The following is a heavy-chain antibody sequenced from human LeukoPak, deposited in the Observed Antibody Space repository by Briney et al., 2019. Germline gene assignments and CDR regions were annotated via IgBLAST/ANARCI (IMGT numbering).Heavy chain of an antibody. J-gene: IGHJ5*02. CDR1: GGSISSYY. CDR2: IYYSGSS. Sequence: SETLSLTCTVSGGSISSYYWSWIRQPPGKGLEWIGYIYYSGSSNYNPSLKSRVTISVDTSKNQFSLKLSSVTAADTAVYYCARGGDNWNYGWFDPWGQGTLVTVSS. D-gene: IGHD1-7*01. CDR3: ARGGDNWNYGWFDP. V-gene: IGHV4-59*12.